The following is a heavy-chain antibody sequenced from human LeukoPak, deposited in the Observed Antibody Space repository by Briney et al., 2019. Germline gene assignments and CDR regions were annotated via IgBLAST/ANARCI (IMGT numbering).Heavy chain of an antibody. D-gene: IGHD3-9*01. CDR2: ISISSSYI. V-gene: IGHV3-21*01. J-gene: IGHJ6*04. CDR1: GFTFSSYS. Sequence: GGSLRLSCAPSGFTFSSYSMNGVRQAPGKGLEGGSSISISSSYIYYADSVKGRFTISRDNAKNSLYLQMNSLRAEDTAVYYCARDRNDIPGHYGMDVWGKGTTVTVSS. CDR3: ARDRNDIPGHYGMDV.